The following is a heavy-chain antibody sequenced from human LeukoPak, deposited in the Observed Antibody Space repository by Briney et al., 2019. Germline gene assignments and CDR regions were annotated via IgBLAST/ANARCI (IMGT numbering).Heavy chain of an antibody. CDR3: AREALGAAAGCFDY. V-gene: IGHV3-21*01. CDR1: GFTFSSYS. Sequence: GGSLRLSCAASGFTFSSYSMNWVRQAPGRGLEWVSSISSSSSYIYYADSVKGRFTISRDNAKNSLYLQMNSLRAEDTAVYYCAREALGAAAGCFDYWGQGTLVTVSS. CDR2: ISSSSSYI. J-gene: IGHJ4*02. D-gene: IGHD6-13*01.